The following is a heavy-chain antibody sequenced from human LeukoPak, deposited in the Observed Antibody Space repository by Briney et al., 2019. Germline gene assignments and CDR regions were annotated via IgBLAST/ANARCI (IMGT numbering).Heavy chain of an antibody. D-gene: IGHD6-13*01. CDR1: GFTFSSYG. Sequence: PGGSLRLSCAASGFTFSSYGMHWVRQAPGKGLEWVAVIWYDGSNKYYADSVKGRFTISRDNSENTMYQQMNSLRAEDTAVYYCAKAGGSSWYDAWGQGILVTVSS. J-gene: IGHJ5*02. CDR2: IWYDGSNK. V-gene: IGHV3-33*06. CDR3: AKAGGSSWYDA.